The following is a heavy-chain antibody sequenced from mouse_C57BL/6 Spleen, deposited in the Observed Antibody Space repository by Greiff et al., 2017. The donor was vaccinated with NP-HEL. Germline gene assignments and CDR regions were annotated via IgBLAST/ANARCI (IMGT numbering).Heavy chain of an antibody. Sequence: EVQLVESGEGLVKPGGSLKLSCAASGFTFSSYAMSWVRQTPEKRLEWVAYISSGGDYIYYADTVKGRFTISRDNARNTLYLQKGRLKSEDTAKYYRTRGVYYSPIDYWGQGTTLTV. D-gene: IGHD2-12*01. CDR2: ISSGGDYI. V-gene: IGHV5-9-1*02. J-gene: IGHJ2*01. CDR3: TRGVYYSPIDY. CDR1: GFTFSSYA.